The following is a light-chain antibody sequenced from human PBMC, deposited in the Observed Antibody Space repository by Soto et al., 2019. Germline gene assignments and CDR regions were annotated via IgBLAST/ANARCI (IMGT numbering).Light chain of an antibody. CDR3: QQSYSTPRT. J-gene: IGKJ1*01. Sequence: DIQMTQSPSSLSASVGDRVTITCRASQSISSYLNWYQQKPRKAPKLLIYAASSLQSGAPSRFSGGGSGTDFTLTISSLQPEDFATYYCQQSYSTPRTFGQGTKVEIK. CDR2: AAS. V-gene: IGKV1-39*01. CDR1: QSISSY.